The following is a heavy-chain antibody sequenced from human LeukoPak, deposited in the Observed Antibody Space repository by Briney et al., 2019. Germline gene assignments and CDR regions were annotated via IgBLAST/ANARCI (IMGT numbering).Heavy chain of an antibody. Sequence: SETLSLTCAVYGGSFSGYYWSWIRQPPGKGLEWIGEINHSGSTNYNPSLKSRVTISVDTSKNQFSLKLSSVTAADTAVYYCARGVVVNISWYDPWGQGTLVTVSS. CDR2: INHSGST. CDR3: ARGVVVNISWYDP. CDR1: GGSFSGYY. J-gene: IGHJ5*02. D-gene: IGHD2-21*01. V-gene: IGHV4-34*01.